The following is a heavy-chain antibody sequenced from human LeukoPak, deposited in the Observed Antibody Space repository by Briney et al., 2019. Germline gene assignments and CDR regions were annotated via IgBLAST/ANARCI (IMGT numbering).Heavy chain of an antibody. CDR3: ARHGSYYFWFDP. J-gene: IGHJ5*02. D-gene: IGHD1-26*01. CDR2: IFNSGTT. CDR1: GGSVSSSTYV. Sequence: SETLSLTCTVSGGSVSSSTYVWGWIRQPPGKGLEWIGSIFNSGTTYYNPSLKSRVTISVDTSKNQFSLKLNSVTAADTAVYYCARHGSYYFWFDPWGQGTLVTVSS. V-gene: IGHV4-39*01.